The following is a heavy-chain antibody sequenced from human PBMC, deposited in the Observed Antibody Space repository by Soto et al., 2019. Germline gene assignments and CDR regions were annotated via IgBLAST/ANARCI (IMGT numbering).Heavy chain of an antibody. J-gene: IGHJ6*02. D-gene: IGHD3-3*01. CDR2: IYYSGST. Sequence: ETLSLTCTVSGGSIGSYYWNWIRQPPGKGLEWIGYIYYSGSTNYNPSLKSRVTISVDTSKNQFSLKLSSVTAADSSVYYCARDGGFYYGMDVWGQGTTVTVSS. V-gene: IGHV4-59*01. CDR3: ARDGGFYYGMDV. CDR1: GGSIGSYY.